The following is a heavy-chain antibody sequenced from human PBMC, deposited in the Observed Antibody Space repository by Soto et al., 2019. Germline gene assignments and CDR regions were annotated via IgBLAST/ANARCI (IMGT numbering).Heavy chain of an antibody. V-gene: IGHV3-33*01. CDR2: IWYDGSNK. J-gene: IGHJ4*02. D-gene: IGHD6-19*01. CDR1: GCNFSSHG. CDR3: ARAVGWYLSPGPIGY. Sequence: WLSLRLSCAVAGCNFSSHGMHCVLQATSKGLEWVAVIWYDGSNKYYAASVKGRFTISRDNSKNTLYLQMNSLRAEDTAVYYCARAVGWYLSPGPIGYWGQRPLVTVSS.